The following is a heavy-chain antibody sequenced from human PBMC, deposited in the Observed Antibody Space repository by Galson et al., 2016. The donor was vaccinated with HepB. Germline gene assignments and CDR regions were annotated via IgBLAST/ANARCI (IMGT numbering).Heavy chain of an antibody. CDR2: IRTSDITSGPNT. D-gene: IGHD2-15*01. CDR1: GFTFNRHA. Sequence: SLRLSCAASGFTFNRHAMSWVRQAPGKGLEWVSIIRTSDITSGPNTYYAESVKGRFTISRDHSRNTVYLKMNRLTAADTAVYFCSKLYCGGGSCYPRPYYFDFWGQGILVTVSS. V-gene: IGHV3-23*01. CDR3: SKLYCGGGSCYPRPYYFDF. J-gene: IGHJ4*02.